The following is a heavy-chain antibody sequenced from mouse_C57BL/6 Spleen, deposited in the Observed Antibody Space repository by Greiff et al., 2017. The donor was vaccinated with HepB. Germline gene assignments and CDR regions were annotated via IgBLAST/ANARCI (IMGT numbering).Heavy chain of an antibody. V-gene: IGHV1-15*01. D-gene: IGHD2-4*01. CDR1: GYTFTDYE. CDR2: IDPETGGT. Sequence: QVQLQQSGAELVRPGASVTLSCKASGYTFTDYEMHWVKQTPVHGLEWIGAIDPETGGTAYNQKFKGKAILTADKSSSTAYMELRSLTSEDSAVYYCTREGADDSFDYWGQGTTLTVSS. CDR3: TREGADDSFDY. J-gene: IGHJ2*01.